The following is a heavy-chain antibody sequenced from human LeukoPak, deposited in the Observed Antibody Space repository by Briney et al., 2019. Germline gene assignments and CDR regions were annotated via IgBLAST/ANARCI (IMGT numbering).Heavy chain of an antibody. CDR1: GFTFSSYA. V-gene: IGHV3-30-3*01. CDR2: ISYDGSNK. D-gene: IGHD3-22*01. CDR3: ARDLAYDSSGYLTLVDY. Sequence: PGGSLRLSCAASGFTFSSYAMHWVRQAPGKGLEWLAVISYDGSNKYYADSVKGRFTISRDNSKNTLYLQMNSLRAEDTAVYYCARDLAYDSSGYLTLVDYWGQGTLVTVSS. J-gene: IGHJ4*02.